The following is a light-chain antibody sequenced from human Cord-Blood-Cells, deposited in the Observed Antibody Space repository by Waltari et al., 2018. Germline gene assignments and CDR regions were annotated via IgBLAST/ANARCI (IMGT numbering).Light chain of an antibody. J-gene: IGLJ3*02. CDR3: SSYTSSSTWV. Sequence: QSALTQPASVSGSPGQSITISCTGTSRDVGGYNYVPWYQQHPGKAPKLMIYDVSKRPSGVSNRFSGSKSGNTASLTISGLQAEDEADYYCSSYTSSSTWVFGGGTKLNVL. CDR2: DVS. CDR1: SRDVGGYNY. V-gene: IGLV2-14*01.